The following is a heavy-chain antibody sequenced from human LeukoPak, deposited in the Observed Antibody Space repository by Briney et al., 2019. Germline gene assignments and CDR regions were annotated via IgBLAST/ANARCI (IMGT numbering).Heavy chain of an antibody. V-gene: IGHV3-30*18. CDR3: AKDAYSSGWYGGYVDY. CDR2: ISYDGSNK. CDR1: GFTFSSFG. J-gene: IGHJ4*02. Sequence: PGGSLRLSCAASGFTFSSFGMHWVRQAPGKGLEGVAVISYDGSNKYVADPVKGRFTISRDNSKNTQYLQMNSMRAEDTGVYYCAKDAYSSGWYGGYVDYWGQGTLVTVSS. D-gene: IGHD6-19*01.